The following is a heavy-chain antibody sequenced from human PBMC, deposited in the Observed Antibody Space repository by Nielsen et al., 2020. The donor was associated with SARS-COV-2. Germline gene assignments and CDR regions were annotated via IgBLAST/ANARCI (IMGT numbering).Heavy chain of an antibody. J-gene: IGHJ1*01. Sequence: GGSLRLSCAASGFTFSSYWMHWVRQAPGKGLVWVSRINSDGSSTSYADSVKGRFTISRDHAKNPLFLQMNSLRAEDTAIYYCAKSGYCNGGICYSTEYFQDWGQGTLVTVSS. CDR1: GFTFSSYW. CDR3: AKSGYCNGGICYSTEYFQD. V-gene: IGHV3-74*01. D-gene: IGHD2-15*01. CDR2: INSDGSST.